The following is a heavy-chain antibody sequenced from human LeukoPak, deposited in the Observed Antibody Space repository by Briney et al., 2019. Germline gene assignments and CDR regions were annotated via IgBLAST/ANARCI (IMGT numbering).Heavy chain of an antibody. D-gene: IGHD2-15*01. CDR2: IYHTGST. V-gene: IGHV4-59*02. CDR3: ARDVVDHNWFDP. Sequence: SETLSLTCTISGGSVSDYYWSWIRQSPGKGLEWIGYIYHTGSTSYSPSLKSRVTISADTSQNQFSLKLSSVTAADTAVYYCARDVVDHNWFDPWGQGTLVTVSS. J-gene: IGHJ5*02. CDR1: GGSVSDYY.